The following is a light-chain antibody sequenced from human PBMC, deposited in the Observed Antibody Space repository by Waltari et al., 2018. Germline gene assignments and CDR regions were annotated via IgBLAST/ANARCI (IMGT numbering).Light chain of an antibody. CDR3: MQALQTPLT. Sequence: DIVMTQSPLSLPVIPGAPASISCRSSQSLLHSNGYNYLGWYLQKPGQSPQLVVYLGSNRASGVPDRFSGSGAATDFTLKISRVEAEDVGVYYCMQALQTPLTFGGGTKVEIK. V-gene: IGKV2-28*01. CDR2: LGS. J-gene: IGKJ4*01. CDR1: QSLLHSNGYNY.